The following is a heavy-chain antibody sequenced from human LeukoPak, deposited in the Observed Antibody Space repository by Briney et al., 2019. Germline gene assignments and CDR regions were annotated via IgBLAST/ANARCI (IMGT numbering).Heavy chain of an antibody. CDR3: ARDRSTTGRGWFDP. CDR2: ISAYNGNT. D-gene: IGHD1-1*01. CDR1: GYTFTSYG. V-gene: IGHV1-18*01. Sequence: ASVKVSCKASGYTFTSYGISWVRQAPGQGLEWMGLISAYNGNTNYAQKLQGRVTMTTDTSTSTAYMELRSLRSDDTAVYYCARDRSTTGRGWFDPWGQGTLVTVSS. J-gene: IGHJ5*02.